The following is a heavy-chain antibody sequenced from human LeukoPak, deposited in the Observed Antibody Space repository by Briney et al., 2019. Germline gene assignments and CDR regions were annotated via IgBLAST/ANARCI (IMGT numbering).Heavy chain of an antibody. CDR3: ARGDDNGDYEAID. Sequence: GASVKVSCKASGYTFTGYYMHWVRQAPGQGPEWMGWINPNSGGTDYAQKFQGRVTMTRDTSISTAYMELSRLRSDDTAVYYCARGDDNGDYEAIDWGQGTLVTVSS. CDR2: INPNSGGT. CDR1: GYTFTGYY. V-gene: IGHV1-2*02. D-gene: IGHD4-17*01. J-gene: IGHJ4*02.